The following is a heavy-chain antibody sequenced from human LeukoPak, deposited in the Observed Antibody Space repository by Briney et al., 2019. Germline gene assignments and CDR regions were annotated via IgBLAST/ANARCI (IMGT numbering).Heavy chain of an antibody. CDR1: GFIFSDYY. Sequence: GGSLRLSCAASGFIFSDYYMGWIRQAPGKGLEWVSYISSSGRTIYYADSVKGRFTISRDNAKNSLHLQMNSLKAEDTAVYYCASEYGGSYKGDYWGQGTLVTVSS. D-gene: IGHD1-26*01. CDR2: ISSSGRTI. V-gene: IGHV3-11*04. CDR3: ASEYGGSYKGDY. J-gene: IGHJ4*02.